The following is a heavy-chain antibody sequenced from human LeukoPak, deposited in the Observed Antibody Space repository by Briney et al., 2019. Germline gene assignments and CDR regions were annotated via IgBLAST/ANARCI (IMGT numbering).Heavy chain of an antibody. CDR1: GYTFTSYD. CDR3: ARGRETAPGFRYFDWLFHHYYYGMDV. Sequence: ASVKVSCKASGYTFTSYDINWVRQATGQGLEWMGWMNPNSGNTGYAQKFQGRVTMTRNTSISTAYMELSSLRSEDTAVYYCARGRETAPGFRYFDWLFHHYYYGMDVWGQGTTVTVSS. J-gene: IGHJ6*02. D-gene: IGHD3-9*01. V-gene: IGHV1-8*01. CDR2: MNPNSGNT.